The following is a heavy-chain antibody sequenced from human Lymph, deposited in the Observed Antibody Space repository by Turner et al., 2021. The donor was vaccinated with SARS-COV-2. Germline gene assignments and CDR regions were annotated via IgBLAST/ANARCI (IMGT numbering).Heavy chain of an antibody. V-gene: IGHV3-33*01. Sequence: QVQPVESGGGVVQPGRSLRPSRAASGFTLSSYGMPWVRQAPGKGLECVAVIWYDGSNKYYADSVKGRFTISRDNSKNTLYLQMNSLRAEDTAVYYCARGGPNCYYSAFDIWGQGTMVTVFS. CDR1: GFTLSSYG. CDR3: ARGGPNCYYSAFDI. CDR2: IWYDGSNK. J-gene: IGHJ3*02. D-gene: IGHD3-10*01.